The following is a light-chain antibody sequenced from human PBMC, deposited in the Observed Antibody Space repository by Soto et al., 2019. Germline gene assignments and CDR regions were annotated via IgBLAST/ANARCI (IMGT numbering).Light chain of an antibody. CDR3: QQSFSTPLT. V-gene: IGKV1-39*01. Sequence: DIRMTQSPTSLSASVGDSVTISCRASQTISFYLSWYQQKPGKAPKLLIYSASAVQSGVPPRFSGGGSGTDFTLAISGLQPEDSAVYYCQQSFSTPLTFGQGTKVEIK. J-gene: IGKJ2*01. CDR2: SAS. CDR1: QTISFY.